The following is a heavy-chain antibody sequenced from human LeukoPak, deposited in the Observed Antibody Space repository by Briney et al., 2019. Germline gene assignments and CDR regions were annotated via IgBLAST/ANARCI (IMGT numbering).Heavy chain of an antibody. Sequence: ASVKVSCKASGYTFTSYYMHWVRQAPGQGLEWMGIINPSGGSTSYAQKFQGRVTMTRDTSTSTVYMELSSLRSEDTAVYYCARVGTGRVVAANNPFDYWGQGTLVTVPS. CDR3: ARVGTGRVVAANNPFDY. CDR2: INPSGGST. D-gene: IGHD2-15*01. V-gene: IGHV1-46*01. J-gene: IGHJ4*02. CDR1: GYTFTSYY.